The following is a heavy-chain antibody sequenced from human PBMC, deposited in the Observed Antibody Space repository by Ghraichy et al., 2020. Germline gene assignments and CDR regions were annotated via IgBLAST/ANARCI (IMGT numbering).Heavy chain of an antibody. D-gene: IGHD4-17*01. CDR1: GFTFDDYA. CDR3: AKSDYGDLSAFDY. V-gene: IGHV3-9*01. Sequence: LSLTCAASGFTFDDYAIHWVRQAPGKGLEWVSGISWNSGSIGYADSVKGRFTISRDNAKNSLYLQMNSLRAEDTALYYCAKSDYGDLSAFDYWGQGTLVTVSS. J-gene: IGHJ4*02. CDR2: ISWNSGSI.